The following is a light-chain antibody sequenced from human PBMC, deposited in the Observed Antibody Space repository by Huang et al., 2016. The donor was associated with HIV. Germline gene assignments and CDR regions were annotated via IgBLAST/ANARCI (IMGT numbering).Light chain of an antibody. V-gene: IGKV3-20*01. Sequence: EIVLTQSPGTLSLSPGERTTLSCRASQSVSSSYLAWYQQKLGQAPRLLIYGASSRATGIPDRDSGSGSGTDFTLTISRLEPEDFAVYYCQQYGTSPWTFGQGTKVEIK. CDR1: QSVSSSY. J-gene: IGKJ1*01. CDR2: GAS. CDR3: QQYGTSPWT.